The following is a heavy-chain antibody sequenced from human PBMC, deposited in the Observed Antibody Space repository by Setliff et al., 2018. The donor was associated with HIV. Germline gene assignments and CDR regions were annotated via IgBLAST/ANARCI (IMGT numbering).Heavy chain of an antibody. CDR1: GFTLSDHH. J-gene: IGHJ4*02. V-gene: IGHV3-11*01. CDR3: TSWALLPTVDY. Sequence: GGSLRLSCAASGFTLSDHHMNWIRRAPGKGLEWVSYISHSGGTIKYADFVRGRFTISRDIAKSSLYLQMDSLSAEDPAVYYCTSWALLPTVDYWGRGTLVTVSS. D-gene: IGHD2-2*01. CDR2: ISHSGGTI.